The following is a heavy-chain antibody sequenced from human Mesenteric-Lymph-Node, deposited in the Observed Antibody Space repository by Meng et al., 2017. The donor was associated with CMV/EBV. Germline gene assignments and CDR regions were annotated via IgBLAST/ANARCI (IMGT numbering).Heavy chain of an antibody. CDR2: IRYDGNKK. CDR3: AFELTTDY. V-gene: IGHV3-30*02. D-gene: IGHD1-1*01. Sequence: GGSLRLSCVASGFTFSTYGMHWARQAPGKGLEWVAFIRYDGNKKYYGDSVKGRFTISRDNSKNTLYLQMNSLRAEDTAVYYCAFELTTDYWGQGTLVTVSS. CDR1: GFTFSTYG. J-gene: IGHJ4*02.